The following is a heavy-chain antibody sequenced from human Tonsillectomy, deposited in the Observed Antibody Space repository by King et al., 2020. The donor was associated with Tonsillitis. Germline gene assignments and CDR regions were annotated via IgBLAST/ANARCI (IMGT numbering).Heavy chain of an antibody. CDR1: GIIVNNNY. V-gene: IGHV3-53*01. Sequence: VQLVESGGGLIQPGGSLRLSCAATGIIVNNNYMSWVRQAPGKGLEWVSLIYSGGSTYYAESVEGRFIISRDSSKNTLHLQMNSLRAEDTAVYYCGRAMSPAYNSPWGQGTLVTVSS. CDR3: GRAMSPAYNSP. J-gene: IGHJ5*02. CDR2: IYSGGST. D-gene: IGHD1-14*01.